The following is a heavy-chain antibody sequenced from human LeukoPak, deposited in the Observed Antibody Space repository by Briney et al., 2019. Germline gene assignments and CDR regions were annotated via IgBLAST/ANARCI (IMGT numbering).Heavy chain of an antibody. V-gene: IGHV3-21*01. D-gene: IGHD4-23*01. CDR3: ASNSPRDDAFDI. Sequence: PGGSLRLSCAASGFTFSSYSMNWVRQAPGKGLEWVSSISSSSSYIYYADSVKGRFTISRDNAKNSLYLQMNSLRAEETAVYYCASNSPRDDAFDIWGQGTMVTVSS. J-gene: IGHJ3*02. CDR1: GFTFSSYS. CDR2: ISSSSSYI.